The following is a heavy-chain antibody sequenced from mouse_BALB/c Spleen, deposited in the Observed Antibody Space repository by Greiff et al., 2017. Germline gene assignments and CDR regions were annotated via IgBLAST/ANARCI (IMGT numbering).Heavy chain of an antibody. CDR3: ARGDGNYLAY. D-gene: IGHD2-1*01. CDR2: ISYDGSN. J-gene: IGHJ3*01. V-gene: IGHV3-6*02. Sequence: DGKLQESGPGLVKPSQSLSLTCSVTGYSITSGYYWNWIRQFPGNKLEWMGYISYDGSNNYNPSLKNRISITRDTSKNQFFLKLNSVTTEDTATYYCARGDGNYLAYWGQGTLVTVSA. CDR1: GYSITSGYY.